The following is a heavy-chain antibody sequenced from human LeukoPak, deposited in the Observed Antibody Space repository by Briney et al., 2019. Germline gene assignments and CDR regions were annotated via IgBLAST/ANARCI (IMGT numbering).Heavy chain of an antibody. V-gene: IGHV4-4*07. J-gene: IGHJ3*02. CDR3: ARTDSSGYRDAFDI. D-gene: IGHD3-22*01. CDR1: GGSISSYY. Sequence: SSETLSLTCTVSGGSISSYYWSWIRQPAGKGLEWIGRIYTSGSTNYNPSLKSRVTMSVDTSKNQFSLKLSSVTAADTAVYYCARTDSSGYRDAFDIWGQGTMVTVSS. CDR2: IYTSGST.